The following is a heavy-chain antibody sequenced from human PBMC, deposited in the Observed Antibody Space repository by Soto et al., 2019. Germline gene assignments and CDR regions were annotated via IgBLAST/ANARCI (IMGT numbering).Heavy chain of an antibody. CDR1: GFTFSNAW. J-gene: IGHJ4*02. CDR3: TTERWPMGPFDY. D-gene: IGHD4-17*01. CDR2: IKSKTDGGTT. Sequence: EVQLVESGGGLVKPGGSLRLPCAASGFTFSNAWMSWVRQAPGKGLEWVGRIKSKTDGGTTDYAAPVKGRFTISRDDSKNTLYLQMNSLKTEDTAVYYCTTERWPMGPFDYWGQGTLVTVSS. V-gene: IGHV3-15*01.